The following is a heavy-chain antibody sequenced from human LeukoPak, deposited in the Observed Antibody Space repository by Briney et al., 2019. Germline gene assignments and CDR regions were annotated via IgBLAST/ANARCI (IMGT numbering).Heavy chain of an antibody. Sequence: SETLSLTCTVSGGTLTNDVWTWIRQPPGKALEWIGLIYYSGSTNYNPSLRSRVTLSIDTSKNQFSLNLTSMTAADTAIYYCARLLTLGSDSDYWGQGTLVTVSS. CDR2: IYYSGST. CDR3: ARLLTLGSDSDY. D-gene: IGHD3-10*01. J-gene: IGHJ4*02. V-gene: IGHV4-59*08. CDR1: GGTLTNDV.